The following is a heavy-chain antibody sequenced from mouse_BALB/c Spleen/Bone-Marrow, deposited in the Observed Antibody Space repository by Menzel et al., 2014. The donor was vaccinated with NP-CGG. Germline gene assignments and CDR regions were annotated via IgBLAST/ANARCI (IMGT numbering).Heavy chain of an antibody. D-gene: IGHD2-1*01. Sequence: EVQLQQSGPELGKPGASVKMSCKASGYTFTSYVMHWVKRKPGQGLEWIGYINPYNDGTKYNEKFKGKATLTSDKSSSTAYMKLSSLTSEDSAVYYCARDGNPYWYFDVWGAGTTVTVSS. CDR3: ARDGNPYWYFDV. V-gene: IGHV1-14*01. J-gene: IGHJ1*01. CDR1: GYTFTSYV. CDR2: INPYNDGT.